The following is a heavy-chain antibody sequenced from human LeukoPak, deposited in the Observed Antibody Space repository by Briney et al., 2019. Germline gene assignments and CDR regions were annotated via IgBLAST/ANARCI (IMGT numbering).Heavy chain of an antibody. CDR3: AKGIIEVVVPAAISY. CDR1: GFTFSSYG. V-gene: IGHV3-30*02. D-gene: IGHD2-2*02. CDR2: IRYDGSNK. Sequence: GGSLRLSCAASGFTFSSYGMHWVRQAPGKGLGWVAFIRYDGSNKYYADSVKGRFTISRDNSKNTLYLQMNSLRAEDTAVYYCAKGIIEVVVPAAISYWGQGTLVTVSS. J-gene: IGHJ4*02.